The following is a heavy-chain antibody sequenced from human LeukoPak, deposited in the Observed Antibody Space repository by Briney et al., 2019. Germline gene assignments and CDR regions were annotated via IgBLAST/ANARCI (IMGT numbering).Heavy chain of an antibody. CDR1: GGSMNNSY. V-gene: IGHV4-4*07. CDR3: ARDKALDSDGSGFYYNRGLDC. CDR2: IYATGST. Sequence: SETLSLTCDVSGGSMNNSYWSWIRQPAGEGLEWIGRIYATGSTDYNPSLKSRMTMSIDTSKNQFSLKLTSVIAADTAVYFCARDKALDSDGSGFYYNRGLDCWGQGTLVIVSS. J-gene: IGHJ4*02. D-gene: IGHD3-22*01.